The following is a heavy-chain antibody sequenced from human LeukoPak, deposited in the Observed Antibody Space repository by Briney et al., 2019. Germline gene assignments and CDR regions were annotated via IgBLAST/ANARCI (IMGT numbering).Heavy chain of an antibody. D-gene: IGHD5-18*01. J-gene: IGHJ4*02. Sequence: GGSLRLSCAASGFTFSDYYMSWIRQAPGKVLEWVSYISSSGSAIYYADSVKGRFTISRDNAKNSLYLQMSSLRVEDTAVYYCARDPRGITALVDYFDYWGQGTLVTVSS. V-gene: IGHV3-11*01. CDR2: ISSSGSAI. CDR3: ARDPRGITALVDYFDY. CDR1: GFTFSDYY.